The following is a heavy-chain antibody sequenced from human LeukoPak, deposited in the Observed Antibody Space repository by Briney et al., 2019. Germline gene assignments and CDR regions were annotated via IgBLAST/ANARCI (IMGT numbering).Heavy chain of an antibody. J-gene: IGHJ4*02. D-gene: IGHD2-21*01. V-gene: IGHV3-21*01. CDR1: GFTFSSYS. Sequence: GGSLRLSCAASGFTFSSYSMNWVRQAPGKGLEWVSSISSSSSYIYYADSVKGRFTISRDNAKNSLYLQMNSLRAEDTAVYYCASGAGCGGDCYSDYWGQGTLVTVSS. CDR2: ISSSSSYI. CDR3: ASGAGCGGDCYSDY.